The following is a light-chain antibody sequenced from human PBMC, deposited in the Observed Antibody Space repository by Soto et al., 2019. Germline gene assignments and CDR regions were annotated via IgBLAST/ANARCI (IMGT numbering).Light chain of an antibody. Sequence: DIQMTQSPSTLSASVGDGVTITCRASQNISVWLAWYQQRPGKAPKFLIYDASILETGVPSRFSGSGSGTDFTLTIRSLQPDDFATYYCQQNDSSSPTFGQGTKLEIK. CDR3: QQNDSSSPT. J-gene: IGKJ2*01. CDR2: DAS. V-gene: IGKV1-5*01. CDR1: QNISVW.